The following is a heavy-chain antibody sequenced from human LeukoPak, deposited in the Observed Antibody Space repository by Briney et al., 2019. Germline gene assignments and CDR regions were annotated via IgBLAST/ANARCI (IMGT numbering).Heavy chain of an antibody. D-gene: IGHD6-13*01. CDR1: GFTFDDYT. V-gene: IGHV3-43*01. J-gene: IGHJ4*02. CDR3: AKGAAAGIGVDY. CDR2: ISWDGGST. Sequence: GGSLRLSCAASGFTFDDYTMHWVRQAPGKGLEWVSLISWDGGSTYYADSVKGRFTISRDNSKNSLYLQMNSLRTEDTALYYRAKGAAAGIGVDYWGQGTLVTVSS.